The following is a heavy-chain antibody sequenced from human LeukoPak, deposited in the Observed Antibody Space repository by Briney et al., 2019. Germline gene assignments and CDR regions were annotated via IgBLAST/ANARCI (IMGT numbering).Heavy chain of an antibody. D-gene: IGHD3-22*01. Sequence: ASVKVSCKASRYTFTGYYMHWVRQAPGQGLEWMGWSNPNSGGTNYAQKFQGRVTRTGDTSISTAYMELRRERPDDTGVYYCARGDGWLSSGDWGPGTLVTVSS. CDR1: RYTFTGYY. V-gene: IGHV1-2*02. J-gene: IGHJ4*02. CDR3: ARGDGWLSSGD. CDR2: SNPNSGGT.